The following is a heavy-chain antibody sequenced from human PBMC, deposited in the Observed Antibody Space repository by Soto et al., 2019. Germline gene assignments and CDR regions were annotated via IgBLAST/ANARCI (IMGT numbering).Heavy chain of an antibody. J-gene: IGHJ6*02. CDR2: ISSRSDI. Sequence: GGSLRLSCVGSGFTFSTYSINWVRQAPGKGLEWVSSISSRSDIYYADSVRGRFTISRDNAKNSVSLQMNSLRAEDTAVYYCAREYTAWPLAYGLDVWGQGTTVTV. CDR3: AREYTAWPLAYGLDV. D-gene: IGHD2-2*02. CDR1: GFTFSTYS. V-gene: IGHV3-21*01.